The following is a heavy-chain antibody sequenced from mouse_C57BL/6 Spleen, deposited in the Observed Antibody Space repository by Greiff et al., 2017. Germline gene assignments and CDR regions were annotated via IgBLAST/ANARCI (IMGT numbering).Heavy chain of an antibody. J-gene: IGHJ3*01. CDR2: IYPGSGST. D-gene: IGHD1-1*01. CDR3: ARGYYYGSSAWFAY. Sequence: VQLQQPGAELVKPGASVKMSCKASGYTFTSYWITWVKQRPGQGLEWIGEIYPGSGSTNYNEKFKSKATLTVDTSSSTAYMQLSSLTSEDAAVYYCARGYYYGSSAWFAYWGQGTLVTVSA. CDR1: GYTFTSYW. V-gene: IGHV1-55*01.